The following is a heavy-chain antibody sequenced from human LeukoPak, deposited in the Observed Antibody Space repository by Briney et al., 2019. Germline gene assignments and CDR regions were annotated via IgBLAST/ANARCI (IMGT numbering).Heavy chain of an antibody. CDR2: IYHSGST. CDR3: ARVDYSSSWYNWFDP. D-gene: IGHD6-13*01. Sequence: PSQTLSLTCAVSGGSISSGGYSLSWIRQPPGKGLEWIGYIYHSGSTYYNPSLKSRVTISVDRSKNQFSLKLSSVTAADTAVYYCARVDYSSSWYNWFDPWGQGTLVTVSS. J-gene: IGHJ5*02. V-gene: IGHV4-30-2*01. CDR1: GGSISSGGYS.